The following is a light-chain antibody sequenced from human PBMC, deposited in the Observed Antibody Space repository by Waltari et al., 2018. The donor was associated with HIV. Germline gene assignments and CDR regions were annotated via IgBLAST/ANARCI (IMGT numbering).Light chain of an antibody. J-gene: IGLJ3*02. CDR2: MTN. Sequence: QSGLSQPPSVPKTLRQTAILTCDGAYNNVGSQGATWFQQHRGRPPKLLSYMTNGRPSGVSGRFSASRSGDTAYLSISSLESEDEAYYFCSSWDSTLSAWVFGGGTQLTVL. CDR3: SSWDSTLSAWV. CDR1: YNNVGSQG. V-gene: IGLV10-54*01.